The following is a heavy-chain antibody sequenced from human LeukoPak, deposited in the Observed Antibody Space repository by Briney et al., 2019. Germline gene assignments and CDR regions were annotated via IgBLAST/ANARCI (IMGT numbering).Heavy chain of an antibody. J-gene: IGHJ3*01. CDR1: GGSITSYY. CDR3: AKWTEGGAFDS. Sequence: SETLSLTCTVSGGSITSYYWSWFRQPPGKGLEFIGYIFYTGSTNYNPSLKSRVTISVDTSKNQFSPKLSSVTAADTAVYYCAKWTEGGAFDSWGQGTMLIVSS. CDR2: IFYTGST. V-gene: IGHV4-59*01. D-gene: IGHD1-26*01.